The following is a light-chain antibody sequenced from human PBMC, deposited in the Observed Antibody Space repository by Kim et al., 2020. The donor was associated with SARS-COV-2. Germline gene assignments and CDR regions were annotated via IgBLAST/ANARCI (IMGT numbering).Light chain of an antibody. V-gene: IGKV3D-7*01. J-gene: IGKJ2*01. CDR1: QSVSSCY. CDR2: SSS. CDR3: QQAYNLTPGS. Sequence: PGERVTLSCRASQSVSSCYLTWYQQKPGQAPRLLIYSSSTRATSIPARFSGSGSETAFTMTISSLQPEDFAVYYCQQAYNLTPGSFGQWTKL.